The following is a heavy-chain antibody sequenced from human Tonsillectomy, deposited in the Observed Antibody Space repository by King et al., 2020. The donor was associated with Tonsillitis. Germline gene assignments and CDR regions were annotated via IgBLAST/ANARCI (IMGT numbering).Heavy chain of an antibody. CDR1: GGSISNSHRY. V-gene: IGHV4-39*07. CDR2: VYYTGTS. Sequence: QLQLQESGPGLVKPSETLSLTCIVSGGSISNSHRYWAWIRQPPGQGLEWIGSVYYTGTSYYNASLESRVTMSVDTSKNQFSLKLSSVTAADTAVYYCTTVIWYYSGSGYFDDWGQGTLVTVSP. D-gene: IGHD5-12*01. J-gene: IGHJ4*02. CDR3: TTVIWYYSGSGYFDD.